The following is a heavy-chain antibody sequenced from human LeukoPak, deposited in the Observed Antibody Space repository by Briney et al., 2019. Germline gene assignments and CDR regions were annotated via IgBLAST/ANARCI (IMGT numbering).Heavy chain of an antibody. CDR1: GGTFSSYA. Sequence: SVTVSCKASGGTFSSYAISWVRQAPGQGLEWMGRIIPILGIANYAQKFQGRVTITADKSTSTAYMELSSLRSEDTAVYYCARGVSIAGPDDAFDIWGQGTMVTVSS. V-gene: IGHV1-69*04. D-gene: IGHD6-6*01. CDR3: ARGVSIAGPDDAFDI. J-gene: IGHJ3*02. CDR2: IIPILGIA.